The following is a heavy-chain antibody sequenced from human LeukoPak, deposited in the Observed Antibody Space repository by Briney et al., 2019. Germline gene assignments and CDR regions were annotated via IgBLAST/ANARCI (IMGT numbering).Heavy chain of an antibody. CDR1: GFTFSSYA. CDR2: ISYDGSNK. CDR3: ARPHTPYCTNGVCYWDYFDY. V-gene: IGHV3-30-3*01. D-gene: IGHD2-8*01. J-gene: IGHJ4*02. Sequence: GGSLRLSCAASGFTFSSYAMHWVRQAPGKGLEWVAVISYDGSNKYYADSVKGRFTISRDNSKNTLYLQMNSLRAEDTAVYYCARPHTPYCTNGVCYWDYFDYWGQGTLVTDSS.